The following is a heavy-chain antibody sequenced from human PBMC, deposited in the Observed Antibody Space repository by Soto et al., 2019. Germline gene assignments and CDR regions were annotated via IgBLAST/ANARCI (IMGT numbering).Heavy chain of an antibody. CDR2: IIPIFGTA. J-gene: IGHJ6*02. D-gene: IGHD6-19*01. V-gene: IGHV1-69*13. CDR1: GGTFSSYA. CDR3: ARDLGWYHSPYYYYYGMDV. Sequence: GASVKVSCKASGGTFSSYAINWVRQAPGQGLEWMGGIIPIFGTANYAQKFQGRVTITADESTSTAYMELSSLRSEDTAVYYCARDLGWYHSPYYYYYGMDVWGQGTTVIVSS.